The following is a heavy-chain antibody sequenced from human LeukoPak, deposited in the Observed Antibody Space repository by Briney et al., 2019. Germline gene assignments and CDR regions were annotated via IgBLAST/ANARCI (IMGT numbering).Heavy chain of an antibody. CDR3: ARKTGDLSYFDY. V-gene: IGHV4-59*01. CDR2: ISYSGLT. D-gene: IGHD3-16*02. CDR1: GGSISGYY. Sequence: SETLSVTCMLPGGSISGYYWSWVRQPLRGGLGCSGYISYSGLTNYNPSLRSRVTRSVATSKNQCSLMLSSVSAADTALYYIARKTGDLSYFDYWGQGTLVTVSS. J-gene: IGHJ4*02.